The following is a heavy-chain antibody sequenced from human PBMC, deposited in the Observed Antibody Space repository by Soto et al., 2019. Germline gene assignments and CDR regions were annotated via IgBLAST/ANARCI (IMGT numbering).Heavy chain of an antibody. CDR1: GGSFGGYY. CDR3: ARRPGDKNWFDP. V-gene: IGHV4-34*01. CDR2: INHSGST. Sequence: PSETLSLTCAVYGGSFGGYYWSWIRQPPGKGLEWIGEINHSGSTNYNPSLKSRVTISVDTSKNQFSLKLSSVTAADTAVYYCARRPGDKNWFDPWGQGTLVTVSS. J-gene: IGHJ5*02. D-gene: IGHD3-16*01.